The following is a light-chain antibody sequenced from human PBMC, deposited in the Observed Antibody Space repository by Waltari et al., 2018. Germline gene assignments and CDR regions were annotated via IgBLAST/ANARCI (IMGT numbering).Light chain of an antibody. CDR3: QHYGSSLMYT. Sequence: EIVLTQSPGTLSLSPGERATLSCRASQSVSSSYLAWYQQNPGQAPRLLIYRASSRATGIPDRFSGSGSGTDFTLTISRLEPEDFAVYYCQHYGSSLMYTFGQGTKLEIK. CDR2: RAS. J-gene: IGKJ2*01. CDR1: QSVSSSY. V-gene: IGKV3-20*01.